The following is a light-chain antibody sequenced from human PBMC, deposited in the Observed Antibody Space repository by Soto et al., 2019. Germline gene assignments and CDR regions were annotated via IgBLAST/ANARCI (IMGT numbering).Light chain of an antibody. J-gene: IGKJ1*01. Sequence: EIVLTQSPGTLSLSPGERATLSCRASQSVSSSYLAWYQQKPGQAPRLLIYGASSRATGIPDRFSGSGSGTDFTLTISRLEPEDFAVYYCQQYGSPPLTFGQGTNVEIK. V-gene: IGKV3-20*01. CDR2: GAS. CDR1: QSVSSSY. CDR3: QQYGSPPLT.